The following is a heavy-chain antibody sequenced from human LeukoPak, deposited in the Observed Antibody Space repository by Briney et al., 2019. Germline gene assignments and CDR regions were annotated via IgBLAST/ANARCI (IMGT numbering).Heavy chain of an antibody. CDR1: GFTVSSNY. V-gene: IGHV3-53*04. J-gene: IGHJ4*02. CDR2: IYSGGST. D-gene: IGHD4-23*01. CDR3: VVKYVYYFDY. Sequence: GGSLRLSCAVSGFTVSSNYMSWVRQAPGKGLEWVSVIYSGGSTYYADSVKGRFTISRHNSKNTQYLQMNSLRAEDTAVYYCVVKYVYYFDYWGQGTLVTVSS.